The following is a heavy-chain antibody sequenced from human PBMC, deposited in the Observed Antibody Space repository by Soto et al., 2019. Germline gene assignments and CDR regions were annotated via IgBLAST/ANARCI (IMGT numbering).Heavy chain of an antibody. V-gene: IGHV5-51*01. CDR1: GYSFTSYW. CDR3: ARLKDCSSTSCYRHYYYYGMDV. CDR2: IYPGDSDT. Sequence: PGESLKISCKGSGYSFTSYWIGWVRQMPGKGLEWMGIIYPGDSDTRYSPSFQGQVTISADKSISTAYLQWSSLKASDTAMYYCARLKDCSSTSCYRHYYYYGMDVWGQGTTVTVSS. D-gene: IGHD2-2*01. J-gene: IGHJ6*02.